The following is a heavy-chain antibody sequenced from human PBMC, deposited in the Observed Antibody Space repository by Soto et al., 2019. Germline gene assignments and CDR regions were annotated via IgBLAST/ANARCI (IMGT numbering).Heavy chain of an antibody. D-gene: IGHD1-26*01. J-gene: IGHJ4*02. CDR2: IHHSGST. V-gene: IGHV4-4*02. Sequence: SETLSLTCAVSGGSISSSAWWSWVRQPPGKGLEWIGEIHHSGSTNYDPSLKSRITISVDRSKNQFSLELTSVTAAATAVHYCAGRSRPIEWGQGTQVTVSS. CDR1: GGSISSSAW. CDR3: AGRSRPIE.